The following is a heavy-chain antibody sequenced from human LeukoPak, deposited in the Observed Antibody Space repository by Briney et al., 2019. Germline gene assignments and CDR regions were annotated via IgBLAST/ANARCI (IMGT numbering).Heavy chain of an antibody. CDR2: IKKDGSEK. J-gene: IGHJ6*04. CDR1: GFTFSSYW. V-gene: IGHV3-7*01. CDR3: AELGITMIGGV. Sequence: GGSLRLSCAASGFTFSSYWMSWVRQAPGKGLEWVANIKKDGSEKYYVDAVKGRFTISRDNAKTSLYLQMNSLRAEDTAVYYCAELGITMIGGVWGKGTTVTISS. D-gene: IGHD3-10*02.